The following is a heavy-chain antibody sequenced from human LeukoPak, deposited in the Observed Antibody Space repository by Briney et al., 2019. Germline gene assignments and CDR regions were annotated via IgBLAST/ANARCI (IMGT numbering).Heavy chain of an antibody. CDR2: IKEDGSEA. V-gene: IGHV3-7*01. CDR1: GFTFSRYW. CDR3: ARHLSGVTGYTYGRGIDY. Sequence: GGSLRLSCAAAGFTFSRYWMSWVRQATGKGLECVAKIKEDGSEAHYVDSVKGRFTISRDNAKTSLYLQMISLRAEDTAVYYCARHLSGVTGYTYGRGIDYWGQGTLVTVSS. D-gene: IGHD5-18*01. J-gene: IGHJ4*02.